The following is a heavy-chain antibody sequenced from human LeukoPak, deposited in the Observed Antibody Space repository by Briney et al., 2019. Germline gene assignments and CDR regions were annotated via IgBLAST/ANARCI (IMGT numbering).Heavy chain of an antibody. CDR3: ANSGNYYDTSGHEH. CDR2: ISGGGVES. V-gene: IGHV3-23*01. Sequence: GGSLRLSCAASGFSYISYAMSWVRQPPGKGLEWVSGISGGGVESFYADSVKGRFTISRDNSRNTLYLQMNSLRVEDTAVYYCANSGNYYDTSGHEHWGQGTLVTVSS. J-gene: IGHJ1*01. CDR1: GFSYISYA. D-gene: IGHD3-22*01.